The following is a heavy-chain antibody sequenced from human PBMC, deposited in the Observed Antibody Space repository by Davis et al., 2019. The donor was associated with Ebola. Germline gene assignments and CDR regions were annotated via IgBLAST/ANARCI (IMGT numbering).Heavy chain of an antibody. J-gene: IGHJ4*02. D-gene: IGHD2-8*02. Sequence: GESLKISCAASGFTFSSYSMNWVRQAPGKGLEWVSYISSSSSTIYYADSVKGRFTISRDNAKNSLYLQMNSLRDEDTAVYYCARDLCPRGVCYHSGYFDYWGQGTLVTVSS. CDR2: ISSSSSTI. CDR3: ARDLCPRGVCYHSGYFDY. CDR1: GFTFSSYS. V-gene: IGHV3-48*02.